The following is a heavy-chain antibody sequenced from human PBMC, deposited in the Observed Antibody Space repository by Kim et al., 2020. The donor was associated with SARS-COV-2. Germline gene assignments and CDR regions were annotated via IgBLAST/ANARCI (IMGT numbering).Heavy chain of an antibody. Sequence: SVKVSCKASGGSFSNYPLNWVRQAPGQGLEWMGRIIPMLNIINYAQKFQGRVTISADESTGTAYMEVTSLRSDDTALYYCARGGTSSWPGNYFDPWGQGTLVAVSS. CDR2: IIPMLNII. J-gene: IGHJ5*02. CDR3: ARGGTSSWPGNYFDP. D-gene: IGHD6-13*01. CDR1: GGSFSNYP. V-gene: IGHV1-69*02.